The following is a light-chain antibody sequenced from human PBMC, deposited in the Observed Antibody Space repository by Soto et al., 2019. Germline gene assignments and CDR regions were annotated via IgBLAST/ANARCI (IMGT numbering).Light chain of an antibody. V-gene: IGKV3-20*01. Sequence: EIVLTQSPGTLSLSPGERATLSCRASHSVTSRYLAWYQQKPGQAPRLLIYGASNRPTGIPDRFSGSGSGTDFTLTISRPEPEDFAVYFCQQYGSFKWTFGQGTKVEIK. CDR3: QQYGSFKWT. CDR2: GAS. CDR1: HSVTSRY. J-gene: IGKJ1*01.